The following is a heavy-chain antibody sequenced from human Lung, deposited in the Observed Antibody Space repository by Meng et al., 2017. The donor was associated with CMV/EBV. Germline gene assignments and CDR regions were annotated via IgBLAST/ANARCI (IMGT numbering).Heavy chain of an antibody. CDR2: INHSGTT. J-gene: IGHJ4*02. D-gene: IGHD3-3*01. CDR3: ARCFRGGGTQRRFGVFRSSYFFDY. Sequence: SXTXSLXCAVYGGSFSGYCWSWIRQPPGKGLEWIGEINHSGTTNYNPSLESRVTISADTSKNQFSLKLSSVTAADTAVYYCARCFRGGGTQRRFGVFRSSYFFDYXGLGTLVTVSS. CDR1: GGSFSGYC. V-gene: IGHV4-34*01.